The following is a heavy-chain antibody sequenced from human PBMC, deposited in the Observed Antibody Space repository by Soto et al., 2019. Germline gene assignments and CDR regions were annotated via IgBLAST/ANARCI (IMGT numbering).Heavy chain of an antibody. J-gene: IGHJ5*02. Sequence: GGSLRLSCAASGFTFSSYAMSWVRQAPGKGLEWVSAISGSGGSTYYADSVKGRFTISRDNSKNRLDLQMNSLRAEDAAVYYCAKWWVVSSWLGPWGQGTLVTVCS. V-gene: IGHV3-23*01. CDR3: AKWWVVSSWLGP. D-gene: IGHD2-15*01. CDR2: ISGSGGST. CDR1: GFTFSSYA.